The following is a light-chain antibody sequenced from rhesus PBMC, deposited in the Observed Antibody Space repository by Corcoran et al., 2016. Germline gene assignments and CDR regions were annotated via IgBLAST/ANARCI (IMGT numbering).Light chain of an antibody. CDR3: QHYYSTPVT. Sequence: DIQMTQSPSSLSASVGDRVTITCRASQGITNDLAWYQQTPGETPKLLIYEASSLQSGIPSRFSGIGSGTDFTLTISSLQSGDFATYYCQHYYSTPVTVGPGTKLDIK. J-gene: IGKJ3*01. CDR1: QGITND. V-gene: IGKV1-25*01. CDR2: EAS.